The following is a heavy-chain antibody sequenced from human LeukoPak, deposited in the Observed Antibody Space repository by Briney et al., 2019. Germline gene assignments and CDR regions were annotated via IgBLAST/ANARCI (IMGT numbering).Heavy chain of an antibody. D-gene: IGHD6-13*01. CDR1: GYTFTSYG. J-gene: IGHJ4*02. Sequence: ASVKVSCKASGYTFTSYGISWVRQAPGQGLECMVWISAYNGNTNYAQKLQGRVTMTTDTSTSTAYMELRSLRSDDTAVYYCARDEDPGYSSSWIDYWGQGTLVTVSS. V-gene: IGHV1-18*01. CDR2: ISAYNGNT. CDR3: ARDEDPGYSSSWIDY.